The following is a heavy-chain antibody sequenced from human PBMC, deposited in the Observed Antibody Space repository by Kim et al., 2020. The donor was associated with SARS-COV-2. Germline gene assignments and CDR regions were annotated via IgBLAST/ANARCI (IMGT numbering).Heavy chain of an antibody. D-gene: IGHD6-13*01. Sequence: ADSVKSRFTSSRDNSKNSVYLQMISLRVEDTAVYYCARAQGSTNWYSVDFWGQGTLVTVAS. V-gene: IGHV3-33*01. CDR3: ARAQGSTNWYSVDF. J-gene: IGHJ4*02.